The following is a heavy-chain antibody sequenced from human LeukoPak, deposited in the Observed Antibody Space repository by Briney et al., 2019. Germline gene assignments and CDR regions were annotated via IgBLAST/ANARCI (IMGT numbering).Heavy chain of an antibody. CDR2: ISWNSGSI. V-gene: IGHV3-9*01. Sequence: GGSLRLSCAASGFTFDDYAMHWVRQAPGKGLEWVSGISWNSGSIGYADSVKGRFTISRDNAKNSLYLQMTSLRAEDTAVYYCARGDSSGYFGVVDYWGQGTLVTVSS. J-gene: IGHJ4*02. D-gene: IGHD3-22*01. CDR1: GFTFDDYA. CDR3: ARGDSSGYFGVVDY.